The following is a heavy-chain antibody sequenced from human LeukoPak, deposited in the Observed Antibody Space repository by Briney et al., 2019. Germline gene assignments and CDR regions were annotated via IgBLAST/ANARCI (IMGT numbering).Heavy chain of an antibody. CDR1: GFTLSTYA. Sequence: GGSLRLSCAASGFTLSTYAMSWVRQAPGKGLEWVSDVRGSGTDTYYADSVKGRFTISRDNSKNTLYLQMNSLRAEDTAIYYCAKTFRVNSGYDSTLDYWGQGTLVTVSS. CDR2: VRGSGTDT. D-gene: IGHD5-12*01. J-gene: IGHJ4*02. CDR3: AKTFRVNSGYDSTLDY. V-gene: IGHV3-23*01.